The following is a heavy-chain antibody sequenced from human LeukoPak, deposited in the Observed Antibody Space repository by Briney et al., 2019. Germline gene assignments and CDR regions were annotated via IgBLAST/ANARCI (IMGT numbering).Heavy chain of an antibody. V-gene: IGHV3-48*01. CDR3: ARDHSSSWAGAFDI. J-gene: IGHJ3*02. CDR1: GFTFSSYS. CDR2: ISSSSSTI. Sequence: PGGSLRLSCAASGFTFSSYSMNWVRQAPGKGLEWVSYISSSSSTIYYADSVKGRFTISRDNAKNSLYLQMNSLRAEDTAVYYCARDHSSSWAGAFDIWGQGTMVTVSS. D-gene: IGHD6-13*01.